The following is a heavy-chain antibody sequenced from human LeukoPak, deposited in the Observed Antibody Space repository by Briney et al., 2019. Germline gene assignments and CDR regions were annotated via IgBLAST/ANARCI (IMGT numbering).Heavy chain of an antibody. CDR3: ARGSITMITPPEY. CDR1: GGSISSYY. D-gene: IGHD3-22*01. Sequence: SETLSLTCTVSGGSISSYYWSWIRQPPGKGLEWIGYIYYSGSTNYNPSLKSRVTISVDTSKNQFSLKLSSVTAADTAVYYCARGSITMITPPEYWGQGTLVTVSS. J-gene: IGHJ4*02. V-gene: IGHV4-59*01. CDR2: IYYSGST.